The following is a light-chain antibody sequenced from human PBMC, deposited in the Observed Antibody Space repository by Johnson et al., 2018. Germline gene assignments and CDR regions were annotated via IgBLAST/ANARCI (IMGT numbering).Light chain of an antibody. J-gene: IGLJ1*01. Sequence: QSVLTQPPSVSAAPGQKVTISCSVSSSNIGNNYVSWYQQLPGTAPKLLIYENNKRPSGIPDRFSGSKSGTSATLGITVLQTGDEADYYCGTWDSSLSAGNAFGTGTRVSVL. V-gene: IGLV1-51*02. CDR2: ENN. CDR1: SSNIGNNY. CDR3: GTWDSSLSAGNA.